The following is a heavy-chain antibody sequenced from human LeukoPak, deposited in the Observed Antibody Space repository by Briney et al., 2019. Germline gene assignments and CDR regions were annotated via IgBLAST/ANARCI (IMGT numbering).Heavy chain of an antibody. V-gene: IGHV4-34*01. CDR2: INHSGST. CDR1: GGSFSGYY. CDR3: ARAPSHRYLRRDAFDI. J-gene: IGHJ3*02. Sequence: SETLSLTCAGYGGSFSGYYWSWIRQPPGQGREWIGEINHSGSTNYNPSLKSRVTISVDTSKNQFSVKLRSVTAADTAVYYCARAPSHRYLRRDAFDIWGQGTMVTVSS. D-gene: IGHD1-26*01.